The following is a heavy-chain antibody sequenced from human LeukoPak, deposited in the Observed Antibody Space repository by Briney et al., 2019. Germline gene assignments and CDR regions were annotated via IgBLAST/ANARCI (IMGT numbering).Heavy chain of an antibody. CDR1: GGSISSSY. CDR3: ARCHYDILTGYHNWFDP. J-gene: IGHJ5*02. Sequence: SETLSLTCTVSGGSISSSYWSWIRQPPGKGLEWIGYIYYSGSTNYNPSLKSRVTISVDTSKNQFSLKLSSVTAADTAVYYCARCHYDILTGYHNWFDPWGQGTLAAVSS. V-gene: IGHV4-59*01. D-gene: IGHD3-9*01. CDR2: IYYSGST.